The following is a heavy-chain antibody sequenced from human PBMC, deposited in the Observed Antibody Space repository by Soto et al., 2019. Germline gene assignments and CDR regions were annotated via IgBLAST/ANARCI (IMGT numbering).Heavy chain of an antibody. V-gene: IGHV3-23*01. CDR2: ISGSGGST. J-gene: IGHJ3*02. CDR1: GLNCRDHA. Sequence: VGSQRLSYAAAGLNCRDHAGSWVIKETGKGLEWVSAISGSGGSTYYADSVKGRFTISRDNSKNTLYLQMNSLRAEDTAVYYCAKDQFLYYYDSSGYNDAFDIWGQGTMVTVSS. D-gene: IGHD3-22*01. CDR3: AKDQFLYYYDSSGYNDAFDI.